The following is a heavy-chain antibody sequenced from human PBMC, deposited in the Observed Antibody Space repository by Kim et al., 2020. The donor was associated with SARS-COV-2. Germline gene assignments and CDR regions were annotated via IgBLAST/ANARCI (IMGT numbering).Heavy chain of an antibody. CDR3: ARVARSSSSSWYWVPSAFDI. CDR1: GGSISSSSYY. V-gene: IGHV4-39*07. CDR2: IYYSGST. J-gene: IGHJ3*02. D-gene: IGHD6-13*01. Sequence: SETLSLTCTVSGGSISSSSYYWGWIRQPPGKGLEWIGSIYYSGSTYYNPSLKSRVTISVDTSKNQFSLKLSSVTAADTAVYYCARVARSSSSSWYWVPSAFDIWGQGTMVTVSS.